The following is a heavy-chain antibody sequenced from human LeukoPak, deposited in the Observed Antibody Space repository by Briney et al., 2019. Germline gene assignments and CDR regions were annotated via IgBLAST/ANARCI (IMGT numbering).Heavy chain of an antibody. D-gene: IGHD3-22*01. CDR3: AKGSYYDSSGSFYFDY. CDR2: ISGSGDNT. V-gene: IGHV3-23*01. CDR1: GFTFSSYW. J-gene: IGHJ4*02. Sequence: GGSLRLSCAASGFTFSSYWMSWVRQAPGKGLEWVSGISGSGDNTYYADSVKGRFTISRDNSKNTLYVQVNSLGTEDTAAYYRAKGSYYDSSGSFYFDYRGQGTLVTVSS.